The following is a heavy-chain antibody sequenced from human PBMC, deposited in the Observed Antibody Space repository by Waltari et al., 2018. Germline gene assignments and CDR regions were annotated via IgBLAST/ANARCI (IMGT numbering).Heavy chain of an antibody. D-gene: IGHD1-20*01. CDR3: ARVTGTTRGWFDP. J-gene: IGHJ5*02. Sequence: EVQLVESGGGLVQPGGSLRLSCAASGFPFSSYWMSWVRQAPGKGLEWVANIKQDGSEKYYVDSVKGRFTISRDNAKNSLYLQMNSLRAEDTAVYYCARVTGTTRGWFDPWGQGTLVTVSS. CDR2: IKQDGSEK. CDR1: GFPFSSYW. V-gene: IGHV3-7*01.